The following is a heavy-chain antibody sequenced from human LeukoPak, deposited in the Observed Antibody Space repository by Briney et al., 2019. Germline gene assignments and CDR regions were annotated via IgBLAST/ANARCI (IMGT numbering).Heavy chain of an antibody. J-gene: IGHJ4*02. CDR1: GFTFSDYA. V-gene: IGHV3-23*01. CDR3: GKAWGLMEFDS. Sequence: PGGSLRLSCAASGFTFSDYAMNWVRQAPGEGLEWVSAISGSGGDTYYAGSVKGRITISRDNSKNILYLQMNSLRAEDTDVYYCGKAWGLMEFDSWGQGTLVTVSS. D-gene: IGHD2-8*01. CDR2: ISGSGGDT.